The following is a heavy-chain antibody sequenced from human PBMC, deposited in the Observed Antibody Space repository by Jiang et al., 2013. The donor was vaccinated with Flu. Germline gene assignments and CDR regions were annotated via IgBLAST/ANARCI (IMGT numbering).Heavy chain of an antibody. J-gene: IGHJ4*02. D-gene: IGHD3-22*01. CDR2: INTNTGNP. Sequence: WVRQAPGQGLEWMGWINTNTGNPTYAQGFTGRFVFSLDTSVSTAYLQICSLKAEDTAVYYCARGAHAPYYYDSSGYPWYFDYWGQGTLVTVSS. V-gene: IGHV7-4-1*01. CDR3: ARGAHAPYYYDSSGYPWYFDY.